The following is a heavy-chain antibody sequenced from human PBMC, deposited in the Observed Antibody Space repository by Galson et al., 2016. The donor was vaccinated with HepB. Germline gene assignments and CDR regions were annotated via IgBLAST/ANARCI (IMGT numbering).Heavy chain of an antibody. CDR2: IDGEGHTT. D-gene: IGHD1-1*01. Sequence: SLRLSCAVSGPGFKAYGMSWVRQALGKGLHWVSDIDGEGHTTHHADSVKGRFTMSRDNSKDTVYLEMKSVRVEDTAIYYCAIGATGATWRNWGQGTLVTVSS. J-gene: IGHJ4*02. CDR3: AIGATGATWRN. CDR1: GPGFKAYG. V-gene: IGHV3-23*01.